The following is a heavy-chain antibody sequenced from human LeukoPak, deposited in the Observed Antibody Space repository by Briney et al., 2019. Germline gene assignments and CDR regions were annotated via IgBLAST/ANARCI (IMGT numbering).Heavy chain of an antibody. J-gene: IGHJ4*02. CDR2: IYTGGGT. D-gene: IGHD4-17*01. V-gene: IGHV3-66*01. Sequence: PGGSLRLSCAAAGFVVRSHYMAWVRQAPGRGLEWVSVIYTGGGTVYADSVKGRLTVSRDNSKNTVYLKMNSLRAEDTAVNFGESDLYGWGQGTLVTVSS. CDR3: ESDLYG. CDR1: GFVVRSHY.